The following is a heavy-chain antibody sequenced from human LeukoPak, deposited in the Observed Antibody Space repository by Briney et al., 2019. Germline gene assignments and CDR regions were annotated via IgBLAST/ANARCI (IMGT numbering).Heavy chain of an antibody. CDR3: ARGSCRGGSCMTGGFD. D-gene: IGHD2-15*01. Sequence: GASVKVSCKASGYTFTNYDINWVRQATGQGLEWMGWMNPNNGDTDYIQKFQGGVTMTRDTSITTAYMELSNLKSDDTAVYYCARGSCRGGSCMTGGFDWGQGTLVTVSS. CDR2: MNPNNGDT. J-gene: IGHJ4*02. V-gene: IGHV1-8*01. CDR1: GYTFTNYD.